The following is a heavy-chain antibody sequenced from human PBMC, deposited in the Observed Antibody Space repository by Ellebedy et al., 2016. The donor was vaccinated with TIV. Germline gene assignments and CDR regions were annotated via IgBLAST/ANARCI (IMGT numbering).Heavy chain of an antibody. CDR1: GYTFTGNY. CDR3: ARIVYGSSGFDY. Sequence: AASVKVSCKTSGYTFTGNYIHWVRQAPGQGLEWMGWINPDSGGTSSAQRFQGRVTMTRDTSISTAFMELSRLTSDDTALYYCARIVYGSSGFDYWGQGTLVTVSS. D-gene: IGHD5/OR15-5a*01. V-gene: IGHV1-2*02. CDR2: INPDSGGT. J-gene: IGHJ4*02.